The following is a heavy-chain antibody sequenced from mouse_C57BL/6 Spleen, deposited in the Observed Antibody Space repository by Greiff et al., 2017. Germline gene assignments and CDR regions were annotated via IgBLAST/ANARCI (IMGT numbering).Heavy chain of an antibody. Sequence: VQLQQSGAELVRPGSSVKLSCKASGYTFTSYWMHWVKQRPIQGLEWIGNIDPSDSETHYNQKFKDKATLTVDKSSSTAYMQLSSLTSEDSAVYYCARGAYYGDYWGQGTTLTVSS. CDR2: IDPSDSET. CDR3: ARGAYYGDY. V-gene: IGHV1-52*01. J-gene: IGHJ2*01. CDR1: GYTFTSYW. D-gene: IGHD2-10*01.